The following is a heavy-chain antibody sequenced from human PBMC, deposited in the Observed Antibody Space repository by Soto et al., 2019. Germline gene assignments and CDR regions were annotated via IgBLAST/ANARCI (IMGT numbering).Heavy chain of an antibody. CDR2: IWYDGSNK. V-gene: IGHV3-33*01. D-gene: IGHD5-18*01. Sequence: PGGSLKLACAASGFTFSSYGMHGARQAPGKGLEWVAVIWYDGSNKYYADSVKGRFTISRDNSKNTLYLQMNSLRAEDTAVYYCARDTYTAMVTGEDYYYGMDVWGQGTTVTVSS. CDR3: ARDTYTAMVTGEDYYYGMDV. J-gene: IGHJ6*02. CDR1: GFTFSSYG.